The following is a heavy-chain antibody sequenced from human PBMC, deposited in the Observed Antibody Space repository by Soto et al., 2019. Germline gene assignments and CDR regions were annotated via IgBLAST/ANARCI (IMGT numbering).Heavy chain of an antibody. D-gene: IGHD2-21*01. CDR2: ISCDGSLK. J-gene: IGHJ4*02. CDR3: AKEADYCVSSKYDN. Sequence: QGLLVESGGGVVQPGRSLRLSCVASGVTFNHYGMHWVRQVPGKGLEWVAVISCDGSLKFYEDSVKGRFTISRDNSRNTLYLEMNGLRPEDTAVYYCAKEADYCVSSKYDNWGRGTLVTVSS. CDR1: GVTFNHYG. V-gene: IGHV3-30*18.